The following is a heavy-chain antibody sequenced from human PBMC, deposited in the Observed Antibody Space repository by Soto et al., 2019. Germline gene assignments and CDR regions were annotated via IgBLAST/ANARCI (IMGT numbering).Heavy chain of an antibody. CDR3: TTEGTIFGVVIIRPR. J-gene: IGHJ4*02. CDR1: GGTFSSYT. D-gene: IGHD3-3*01. Sequence: ASVKVSCKASGGTFSSYTISWVRQAPGQGLEWMGRIIPILGIANYAQKFQGRVTITADKSTSTAYMELSSLRSEDTAVYYCTTEGTIFGVVIIRPRWGQGTLVTVSS. CDR2: IIPILGIA. V-gene: IGHV1-69*04.